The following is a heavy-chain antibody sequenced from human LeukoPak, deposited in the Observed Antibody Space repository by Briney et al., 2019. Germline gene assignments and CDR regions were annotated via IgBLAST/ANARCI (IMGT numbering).Heavy chain of an antibody. D-gene: IGHD4-11*01. CDR1: GGSVSNYY. CDR3: ARDRVRGNSNPFFDY. V-gene: IGHV4-59*02. J-gene: IGHJ4*02. CDR2: IYYSGST. Sequence: SETLSLTCTVSGGSVSNYYWSWIRQPPGKGLEWIGYIYYSGSTNYNPSLKSRVTISVDTSKNQFSLKLSSVTAADTAVYYCARDRVRGNSNPFFDYWGQGTLVTVSS.